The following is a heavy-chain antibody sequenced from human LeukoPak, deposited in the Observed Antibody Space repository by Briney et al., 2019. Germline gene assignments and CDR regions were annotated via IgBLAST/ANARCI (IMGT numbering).Heavy chain of an antibody. CDR3: AREDYGDYYYYYYGMDV. Sequence: GGSLRLSCAASGFSFSSYGMNWVRQAPGKGLEWVAVISYDGSNKYYADSVKGRFTISRDNSKNTLYLQMNSLRAEDTAVYYCAREDYGDYYYYYYGMDVWGQGTTVTVSS. D-gene: IGHD4-17*01. V-gene: IGHV3-30*03. J-gene: IGHJ6*02. CDR2: ISYDGSNK. CDR1: GFSFSSYG.